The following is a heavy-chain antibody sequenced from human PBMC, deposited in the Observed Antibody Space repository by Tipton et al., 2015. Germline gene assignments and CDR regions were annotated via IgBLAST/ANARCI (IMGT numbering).Heavy chain of an antibody. CDR2: INTNSRTT. Sequence: GSLRLSCAASGFTFSSYEMNWVRQAPGKGLEWLSFINTNSRTTYYIDSVKGRFTISRDNAKNSVYLQMNSLRAEDSAVYYCARDILNDFCSGWPEGYWGQGTLVTVSS. CDR1: GFTFSSYE. CDR3: ARDILNDFCSGWPEGY. D-gene: IGHD3-3*01. J-gene: IGHJ4*02. V-gene: IGHV3-48*03.